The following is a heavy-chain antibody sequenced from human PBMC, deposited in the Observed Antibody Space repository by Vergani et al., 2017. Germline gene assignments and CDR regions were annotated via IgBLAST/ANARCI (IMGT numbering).Heavy chain of an antibody. J-gene: IGHJ4*02. CDR1: GFTFSSYG. CDR3: AKDAEFYGDYVPFDY. D-gene: IGHD4-17*01. V-gene: IGHV3-30*18. Sequence: QVQLVESGGGVVQPGRSLRLSCAASGFTFSSYGMHWVRQAPGKGLAWVAVISYDGSNKYYADSVKGRFTISRDNSKNTLYLKMNSLRAEDTAVYYCAKDAEFYGDYVPFDYGSQGTLVTVSS. CDR2: ISYDGSNK.